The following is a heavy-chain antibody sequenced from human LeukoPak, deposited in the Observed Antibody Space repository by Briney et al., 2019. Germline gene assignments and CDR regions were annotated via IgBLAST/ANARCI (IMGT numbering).Heavy chain of an antibody. D-gene: IGHD4-17*01. V-gene: IGHV3-74*01. CDR1: GGSISSSNW. Sequence: PSGTLSLTCAVSGGSISSSNWWSWVRQPPGKGLEWVSRINSDGSSTSYADSVKGRFTISRDNAKNTLYLQMNSLRAEDTAVYYCARDGAKGDYPLDYWGQGTLVTVSS. CDR2: INSDGSST. CDR3: ARDGAKGDYPLDY. J-gene: IGHJ4*02.